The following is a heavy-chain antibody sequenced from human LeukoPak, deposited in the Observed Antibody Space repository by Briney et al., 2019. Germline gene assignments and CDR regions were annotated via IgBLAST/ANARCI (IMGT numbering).Heavy chain of an antibody. V-gene: IGHV3-30*04. Sequence: GGSLRLSCAASGLIFSRYPIHWVRQAPGKGLEWLSLISYDETTKFYADSVKGRFTISRDNSKNTLYLQLNSLRPDDTAVYYCARGPKDTNGWTYYYYGLDVWGKGTTVTVSS. J-gene: IGHJ6*04. D-gene: IGHD6-19*01. CDR2: ISYDETTK. CDR1: GLIFSRYP. CDR3: ARGPKDTNGWTYYYYGLDV.